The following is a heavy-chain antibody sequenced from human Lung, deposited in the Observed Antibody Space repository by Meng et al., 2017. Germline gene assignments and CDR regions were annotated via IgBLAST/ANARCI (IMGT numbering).Heavy chain of an antibody. CDR3: ARRSLLWFGELFRY. V-gene: IGHV4-34*01. J-gene: IGHJ4*02. CDR2: INHSGST. D-gene: IGHD3-10*01. Sequence: QVQLQQWGAGLLKPSETLSLACAVYVGSFSGYYWSWIRQPPGKGLEWIGEINHSGSTNYNPSLKSRVTISVDTSKNQFSLKLSSVTAADTAVYYCARRSLLWFGELFRYWGQGTLVTVSS. CDR1: VGSFSGYY.